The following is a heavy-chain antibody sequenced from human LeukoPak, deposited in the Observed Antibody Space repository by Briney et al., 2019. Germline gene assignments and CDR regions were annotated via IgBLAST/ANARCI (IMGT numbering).Heavy chain of an antibody. V-gene: IGHV4-31*03. Sequence: SETLSLTCTVSGGSISSGGYYWSWIRQHPGKGLEWIGYIYYSGSTYYNPSLKSRVTISVDTSKNQFSLKLSSVIAADTAVYYCARGGGRSSYYYYGMDVWGQGTTVTVSS. D-gene: IGHD2-15*01. CDR1: GGSISSGGYY. CDR2: IYYSGST. J-gene: IGHJ6*02. CDR3: ARGGGRSSYYYYGMDV.